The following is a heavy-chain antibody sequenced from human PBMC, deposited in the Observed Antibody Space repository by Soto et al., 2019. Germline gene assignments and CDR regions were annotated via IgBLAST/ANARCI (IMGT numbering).Heavy chain of an antibody. V-gene: IGHV3-23*01. D-gene: IGHD2-15*01. CDR3: TKGRPDCGGGSCPTRGGY. Sequence: GGSLRLSCAASGFTFSSKGMNWVRQAPGQGLEWVSGISDSGESTYYADSVKGRFTISRDNSKYTLYLQINSLRAEDTAVYYCTKGRPDCGGGSCPTRGGYWGQGTLVTVSS. CDR1: GFTFSSKG. CDR2: ISDSGEST. J-gene: IGHJ4*02.